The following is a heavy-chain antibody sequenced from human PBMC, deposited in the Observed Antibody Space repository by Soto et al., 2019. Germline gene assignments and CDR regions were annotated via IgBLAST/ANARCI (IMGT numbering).Heavy chain of an antibody. CDR2: ISYDGSNK. Sequence: QVQLVESGGGVVQPGRSLRLSCAASGFTFSSYAMHWVRQAPGKGLEWVAVISYDGSNKYYADSVKGRFTISRDNSKNTLYLQMNSLGAEDTAVYYFARDYSASDYWGQGTLVTVSS. J-gene: IGHJ4*02. CDR3: ARDYSASDY. V-gene: IGHV3-30-3*01. CDR1: GFTFSSYA. D-gene: IGHD2-21*01.